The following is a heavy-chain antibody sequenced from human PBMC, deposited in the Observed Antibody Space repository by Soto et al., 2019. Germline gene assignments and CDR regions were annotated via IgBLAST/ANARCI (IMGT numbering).Heavy chain of an antibody. V-gene: IGHV3-23*01. CDR1: GFTFSSYA. D-gene: IGHD2-2*01. Sequence: GGSLRLSCAATGFTFSSYAMSWVRQAPGKGLEWVSAISGSGGSTYYADSVKGRFTISRDNSKNTLYLQMNSLRAEDTAVYYCAKGRGYCSSTSCYVGSDYWGQGTLVTVSS. CDR3: AKGRGYCSSTSCYVGSDY. CDR2: ISGSGGST. J-gene: IGHJ4*02.